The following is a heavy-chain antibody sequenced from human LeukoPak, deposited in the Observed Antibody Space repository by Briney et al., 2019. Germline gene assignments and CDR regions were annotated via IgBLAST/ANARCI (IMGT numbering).Heavy chain of an antibody. CDR3: ARLRFSGGNPFDY. J-gene: IGHJ4*02. CDR2: VYYSGST. V-gene: IGHV4-39*01. D-gene: IGHD3-16*01. Sequence: PSETLPLTCTVSGGSISSSSYYWVWVRQPPGKGLEGIGSVYYSGSTYYKSSLKSRVTISGDTSKNQFSLKLSSVTAADTAVYYCARLRFSGGNPFDYWGQGTLVTVSS. CDR1: GGSISSSSYY.